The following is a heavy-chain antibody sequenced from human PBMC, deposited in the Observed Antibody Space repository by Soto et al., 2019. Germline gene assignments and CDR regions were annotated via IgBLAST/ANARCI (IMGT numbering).Heavy chain of an antibody. CDR2: ISKSGATT. CDR3: ARAHRPDYYDSSGYYFDY. CDR1: GFTFSSYA. V-gene: IGHV3-23*01. Sequence: EVQLLESGGGLVQPGGSLRLSCAASGFTFSSYALSWVRQAPGKGLEWVSTISKSGATTYYADSVRGRFTISRDNSKSTLYLQMNSLRAEDTALYYCARAHRPDYYDSSGYYFDYWGQGTLVTVSS. D-gene: IGHD3-22*01. J-gene: IGHJ4*02.